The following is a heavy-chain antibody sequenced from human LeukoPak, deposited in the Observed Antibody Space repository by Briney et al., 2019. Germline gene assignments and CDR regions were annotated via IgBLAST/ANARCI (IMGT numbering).Heavy chain of an antibody. CDR1: GFTFSSYW. CDR2: IKQDGSEK. Sequence: GGSLRLFCAASGFTFSSYWMSWVRQAPGKGLEWVANIKQDGSEKYYVDSVKGRFTISRDNAKNSLYLQMNSLRAEDTAVYYCARDQAPTYYYDFWSGYIDYWGQGTLVTVSS. J-gene: IGHJ4*02. V-gene: IGHV3-7*01. D-gene: IGHD3-3*01. CDR3: ARDQAPTYYYDFWSGYIDY.